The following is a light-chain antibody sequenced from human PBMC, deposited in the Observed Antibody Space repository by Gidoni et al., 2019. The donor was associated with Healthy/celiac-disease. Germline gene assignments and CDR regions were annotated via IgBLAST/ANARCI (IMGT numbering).Light chain of an antibody. CDR2: EGS. J-gene: IGLJ2*01. V-gene: IGLV2-23*03. CDR1: SRAVGSYNL. Sequence: QSALTQPASVSGSPGQSIPISCTGTSRAVGSYNLVSWYQQHPGKAPKLMIYEGSKRPSGVSNRFSGSRSGNTASLTISGLQAEDEADYYCCSYAGSSTFHVVFGGGTELTVL. CDR3: CSYAGSSTFHVV.